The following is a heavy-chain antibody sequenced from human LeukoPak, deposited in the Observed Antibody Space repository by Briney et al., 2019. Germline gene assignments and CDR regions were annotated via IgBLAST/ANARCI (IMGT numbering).Heavy chain of an antibody. Sequence: SGGSLRLSCAASGFTFSTYSMNWVRQTPGQGPEWVSSISTDTSYIHYADSVKGRFTISRDNAKNSLYLQMKSLRVEDTAVYYCARDHGSGSTDYFDYWGQGTLVTVSS. CDR3: ARDHGSGSTDYFDY. D-gene: IGHD3-22*01. J-gene: IGHJ4*02. CDR2: ISTDTSYI. CDR1: GFTFSTYS. V-gene: IGHV3-21*01.